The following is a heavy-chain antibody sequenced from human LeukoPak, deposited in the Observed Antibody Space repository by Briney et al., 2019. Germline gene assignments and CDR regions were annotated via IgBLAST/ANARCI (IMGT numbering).Heavy chain of an antibody. CDR3: ARIGAGSSRDY. CDR2: IYSGGST. D-gene: IGHD6-13*01. V-gene: IGHV3-66*01. CDR1: GFSVSSNY. J-gene: IGHJ4*02. Sequence: GGSLRLSCAASGFSVSSNYMSWVRQAPGKGLEWVSVIYSGGSTYYVDSVKGRFTISRDNAKNSLYLQMNSLRAEDTAVYYCARIGAGSSRDYWGQGTLATVSS.